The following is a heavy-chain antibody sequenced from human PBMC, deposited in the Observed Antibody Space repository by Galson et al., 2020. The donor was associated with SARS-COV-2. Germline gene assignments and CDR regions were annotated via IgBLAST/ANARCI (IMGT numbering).Heavy chain of an antibody. J-gene: IGHJ6*02. Sequence: SQTLSFTCAISGDSVSSDSAAWNWIRQSPSRGLEWLGRTYYRSKWYSDYGLSVKSRITITSDTSKNQFSLVLNSVTPEDTAVYYCARSPGRTVARTMDVWGQGTTVTVSS. CDR1: GDSVSSDSAA. CDR3: ARSPGRTVARTMDV. CDR2: TYYRSKWYS. V-gene: IGHV6-1*01. D-gene: IGHD6-19*01.